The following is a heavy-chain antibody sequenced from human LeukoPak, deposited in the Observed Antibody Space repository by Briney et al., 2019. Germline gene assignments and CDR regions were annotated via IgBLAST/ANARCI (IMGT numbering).Heavy chain of an antibody. V-gene: IGHV1-69*04. D-gene: IGHD3-10*01. CDR3: ARDIMVRSYSDY. J-gene: IGHJ4*02. CDR1: GGTFSSYA. CDR2: VIPTLGIA. Sequence: SVKVSCKASGGTFSSYAISWVRQAPGQGLEWMGRVIPTLGIANYAQKFQGRVTITADKSTSTAYMELSSLRSEDTAVYYCARDIMVRSYSDYWGQGTLVTVSS.